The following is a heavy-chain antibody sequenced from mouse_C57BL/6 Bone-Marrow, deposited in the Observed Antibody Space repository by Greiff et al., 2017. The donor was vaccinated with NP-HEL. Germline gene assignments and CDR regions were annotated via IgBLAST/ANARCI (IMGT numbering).Heavy chain of an antibody. Sequence: QVQLKQPGAELVKPGASVKMSCKASGYTFTSYWITWVKQRPGQGLEWIGDIYPGSGSTNYNEKFKSKATLTVDTSSSTAYMQLSSLTSEDSAVYYCAPNWAYYAMDYWGQGTSVTVSS. D-gene: IGHD4-1*01. V-gene: IGHV1-55*01. CDR3: APNWAYYAMDY. CDR1: GYTFTSYW. CDR2: IYPGSGST. J-gene: IGHJ4*01.